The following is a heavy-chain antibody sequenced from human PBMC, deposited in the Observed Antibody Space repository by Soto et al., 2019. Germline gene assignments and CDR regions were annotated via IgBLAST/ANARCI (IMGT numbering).Heavy chain of an antibody. D-gene: IGHD6-6*01. CDR3: ATYKSIADRGPLYY. V-gene: IGHV1-2*04. CDR1: GYTFTGYY. J-gene: IGHJ4*02. Sequence: GASVKVSCKASGYTFTGYYMHWVRQAPGQGLEWMGWINPNSGGTNYAQKFQGWVTMTRDTSISTAYMELSRLRSDDTAVYYCATYKSIADRGPLYYWGQGTLVTVSS. CDR2: INPNSGGT.